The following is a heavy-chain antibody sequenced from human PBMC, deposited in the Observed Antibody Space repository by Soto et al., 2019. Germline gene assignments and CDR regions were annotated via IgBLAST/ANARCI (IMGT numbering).Heavy chain of an antibody. V-gene: IGHV4-39*07. CDR1: GGSIRSSTYY. J-gene: IGHJ4*02. CDR2: IYHSGST. Sequence: SETLSLTCTVSGGSIRSSTYYWGWIRQPPGKGLEWIGRIYHSGSTNYNPSLKSRVTISVDTSKNQFSLKLTSVTAADTAVYYCARDKITGLFDYWGQGTLVTVSS. D-gene: IGHD2-8*02. CDR3: ARDKITGLFDY.